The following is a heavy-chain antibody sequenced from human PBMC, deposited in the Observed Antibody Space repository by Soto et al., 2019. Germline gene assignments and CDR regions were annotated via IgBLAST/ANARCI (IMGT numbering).Heavy chain of an antibody. D-gene: IGHD6-13*01. V-gene: IGHV4-4*02. CDR3: ARAAIGGSSWPLYY. Sequence: QVQLQESGPGLVKPSGTLSLTCAVSGGSISSSNWWSWVRQPPGKGLEWIGEIYHSGSTNYNPSPTSRGTISVTKSKNQFSLKLRSVTCADTAVYYCARAAIGGSSWPLYYWGQGTLVTVSS. CDR1: GGSISSSNW. CDR2: IYHSGST. J-gene: IGHJ4*02.